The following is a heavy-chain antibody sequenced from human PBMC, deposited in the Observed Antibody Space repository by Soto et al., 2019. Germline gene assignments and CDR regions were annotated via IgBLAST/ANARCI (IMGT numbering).Heavy chain of an antibody. CDR3: ATHDDFWSGAYYFDY. D-gene: IGHD3-3*01. CDR2: ISGSGGST. CDR1: GFTFSSYA. Sequence: GGSLRLSCAASGFTFSSYAMSWVRQAPGKGLEWVSAISGSGGSTYYADSVKGRFTISRDNSKNTLYLQMNSLRAEDTAVYYCATHDDFWSGAYYFDYWGQGTLVTVSS. J-gene: IGHJ4*02. V-gene: IGHV3-23*01.